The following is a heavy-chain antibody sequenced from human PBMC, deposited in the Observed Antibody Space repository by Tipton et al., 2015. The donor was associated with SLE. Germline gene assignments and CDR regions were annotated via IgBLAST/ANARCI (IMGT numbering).Heavy chain of an antibody. J-gene: IGHJ2*01. V-gene: IGHV4-4*07. CDR1: GGSLTNYY. Sequence: TLSLTCTVSGGSLTNYYWSWIRQPAGKGLEWIGRIFTSALTDYNPSLKSRVTMSVDTSKNHFSLKLISVTAADTAVYYCAREFLNPVTTVHYYFDLWGRGTLVTVSS. CDR3: AREFLNPVTTVHYYFDL. D-gene: IGHD4-11*01. CDR2: IFTSALT.